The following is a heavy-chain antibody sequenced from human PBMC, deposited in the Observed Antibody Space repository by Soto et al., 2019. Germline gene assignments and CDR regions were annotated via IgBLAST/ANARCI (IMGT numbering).Heavy chain of an antibody. V-gene: IGHV4-31*02. CDR2: VSSSGTS. CDR3: ARGLGNYLDGSGFDS. J-gene: IGHJ4*02. CDR1: GDSIRSVGYY. D-gene: IGHD3-22*01. Sequence: SEPLSLTCNVSGDSIRSVGYYWIWILQPPGKGLEWIGCVSSSGTSFYNPSLKSRVTISLDRSKNHYSLNLSAVTAADRAVYYCARGLGNYLDGSGFDSWGQGTLVTVSS.